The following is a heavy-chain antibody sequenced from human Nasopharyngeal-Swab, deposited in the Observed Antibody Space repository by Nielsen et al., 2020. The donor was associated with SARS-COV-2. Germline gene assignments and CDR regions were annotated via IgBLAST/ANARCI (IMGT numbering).Heavy chain of an antibody. Sequence: SETLSLTCTVSGGSISSYYWSWIRQPPGKGLEWIGCLYYSGSSNYNPSLKSRVSISVDTSKNQFSLKLSSVTAADTAVYYCAREGVESYNWFDPWGQGTLVTVSS. D-gene: IGHD1-1*01. V-gene: IGHV4-59*13. CDR1: GGSISSYY. J-gene: IGHJ5*02. CDR3: AREGVESYNWFDP. CDR2: LYYSGSS.